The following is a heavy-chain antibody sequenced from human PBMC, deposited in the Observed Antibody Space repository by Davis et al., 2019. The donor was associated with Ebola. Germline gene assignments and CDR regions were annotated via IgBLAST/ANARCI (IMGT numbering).Heavy chain of an antibody. V-gene: IGHV4-39*01. J-gene: IGHJ4*02. D-gene: IGHD2-2*01. Sequence: MPSETLSLTCTVSGGSISSSSYYWGWIRQPPGKGLAWIWRIYNSGSTYYNPSLKSRVTISVDTSKNQFSKNQFSLKLSSVTAADTAVYYCARHLKAGQLEFDYWGQGTLVTVSS. CDR2: IYNSGST. CDR1: GGSISSSSYY. CDR3: ARHLKAGQLEFDY.